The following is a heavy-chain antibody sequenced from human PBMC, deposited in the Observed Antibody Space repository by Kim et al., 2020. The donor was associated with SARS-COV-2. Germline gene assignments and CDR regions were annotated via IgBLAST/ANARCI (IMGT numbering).Heavy chain of an antibody. V-gene: IGHV4-39*01. J-gene: IGHJ5*02. Sequence: SETLSLTCTVSGGSISSSSYYWGWIRQPPGKGLEWIGSIYYSGSTYYNPSLKSRVTISVDTSKNQFSLKLSSVTAADTAVYYCARRDTDYGDYVDWFDP. CDR1: GGSISSSSYY. CDR3: ARRDTDYGDYVDWFDP. D-gene: IGHD4-17*01. CDR2: IYYSGST.